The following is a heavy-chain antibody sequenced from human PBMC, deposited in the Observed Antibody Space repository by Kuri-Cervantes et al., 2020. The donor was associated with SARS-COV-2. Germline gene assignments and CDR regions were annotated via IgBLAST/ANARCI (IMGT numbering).Heavy chain of an antibody. V-gene: IGHV3-21*04. CDR3: AKDLLASYGNFDY. CDR1: GFTFSSYS. CDR2: ISSSSSYI. J-gene: IGHJ4*01. Sequence: GGSLRLSYAASGFTFSSYSMNWVRQAPGKGLEWVSSISSSSSYIYYADSVKGRFTISRDNSKNTLYLQMNSLRAEDTAVYYCAKDLLASYGNFDYWGHGTLVTVSS. D-gene: IGHD5-18*01.